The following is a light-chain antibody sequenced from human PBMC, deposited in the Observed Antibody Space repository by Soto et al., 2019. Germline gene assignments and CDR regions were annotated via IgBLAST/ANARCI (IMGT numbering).Light chain of an antibody. CDR3: QQYSNSLYS. CDR2: GAS. CDR1: QTVSAGY. Sequence: ETVLTQSPTTLSLSPGDRASLSCRASQTVSAGYLAWYQQRPGQAHRLLIYGASTRATGIPDRFSGSGSGTDFTLTISRLEPENFAVYYCQQYSNSLYSFGQGTKVDIK. V-gene: IGKV3-20*01. J-gene: IGKJ2*03.